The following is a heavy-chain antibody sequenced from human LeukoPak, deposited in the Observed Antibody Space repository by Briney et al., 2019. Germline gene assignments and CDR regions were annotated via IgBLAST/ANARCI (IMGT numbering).Heavy chain of an antibody. CDR1: GXSFNSYS. J-gene: IGHJ4*02. CDR3: ARRSGGTYHYDY. D-gene: IGHD1-26*01. CDR2: ISSSGIII. V-gene: IGHV3-48*02. Sequence: PGGSLRLSCAASGXSFNSYSMIWVRQAPGKGLEWVSYISSSGIIIYYADSVKGRFTISRDNARNSLFLQMNSLRDDDTAVYYCARRSGGTYHYDYWGQGTLVTVSS.